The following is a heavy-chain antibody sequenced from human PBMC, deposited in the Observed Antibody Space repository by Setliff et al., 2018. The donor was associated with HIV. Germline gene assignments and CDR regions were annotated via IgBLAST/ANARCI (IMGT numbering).Heavy chain of an antibody. J-gene: IGHJ4*02. CDR3: AKGSLPSGYNYAYSDY. V-gene: IGHV3-30*04. D-gene: IGHD5-18*01. CDR1: GFTYSNHA. Sequence: GGSLRLSCSASGFTYSNHAIHWVRQAPGKGLEWVAVISYDGSNLLYADSVKGRFTISRDNAKNSLYLQMNSLRAEDTAVYYCAKGSLPSGYNYAYSDYWGQGTLVTVSS. CDR2: ISYDGSNL.